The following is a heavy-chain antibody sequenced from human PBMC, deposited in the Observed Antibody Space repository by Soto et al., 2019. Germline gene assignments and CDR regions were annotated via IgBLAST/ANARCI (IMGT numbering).Heavy chain of an antibody. Sequence: QVQMVQSGPEVKMPGASVKVSCKTSGYTFTAYGLAWLRQAPGQRPEWMGWVSTNADRTNYARKFQGRVTMTTDRSTPTPSMELRSLGTDDTAFYYCARELDTESSAYYSFAFWGQGTLVTVSS. CDR1: GYTFTAYG. CDR3: ARELDTESSAYYSFAF. D-gene: IGHD3-22*01. V-gene: IGHV1-18*01. CDR2: VSTNADRT. J-gene: IGHJ4*02.